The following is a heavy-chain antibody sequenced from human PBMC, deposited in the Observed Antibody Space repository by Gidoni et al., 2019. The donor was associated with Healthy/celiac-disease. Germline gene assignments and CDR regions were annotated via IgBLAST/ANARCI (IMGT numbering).Heavy chain of an antibody. CDR2: IYPGDSDP. D-gene: IGHD3-22*01. CDR1: GNSFTSYW. V-gene: IGHV5-51*01. J-gene: IGHJ3*02. Sequence: EVQQVQSGAEVKKHGEALKSSWRGSGNSFTSYWIGWVRQMPGRGLECMGIIYPGDSDPRYSPSFQGQVTISADMSISAAYLQWSSLKASDTAMYYCARVYDRGGWWAFDIWGQGTMVTVSS. CDR3: ARVYDRGGWWAFDI.